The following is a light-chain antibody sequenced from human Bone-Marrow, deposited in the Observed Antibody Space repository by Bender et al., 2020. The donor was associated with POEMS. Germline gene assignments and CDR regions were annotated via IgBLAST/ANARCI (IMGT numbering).Light chain of an antibody. Sequence: QSALTQPRSVSGSPGQSVTISCTGTSSDVGDYNYVSWYQHYPGKAPRLMIYDVTKRPSGVPDRFSASKSGTSASLAISGLQSEDEADYYCAVWDDSLNGWVFGGGTKLTVL. V-gene: IGLV2-11*01. CDR3: AVWDDSLNGWV. CDR2: DVT. J-gene: IGLJ3*02. CDR1: SSDVGDYNY.